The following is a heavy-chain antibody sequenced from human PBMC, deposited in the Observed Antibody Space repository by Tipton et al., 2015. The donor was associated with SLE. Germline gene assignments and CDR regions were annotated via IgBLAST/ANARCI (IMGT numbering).Heavy chain of an antibody. CDR2: IYYSGST. J-gene: IGHJ4*02. CDR1: GGSISSSSYY. Sequence: VKPSETLSLTCTVSGGSISSSSYYWGWIRQPPGKGLEWIGSIYYSGSTYYNPSLKSRVTISVDTSKNQFSLKLSSVTAADTAVYYCARRIYFYDSSGFFDYWGQGTLVTVSS. V-gene: IGHV4-39*01. CDR3: ARRIYFYDSSGFFDY. D-gene: IGHD3-22*01.